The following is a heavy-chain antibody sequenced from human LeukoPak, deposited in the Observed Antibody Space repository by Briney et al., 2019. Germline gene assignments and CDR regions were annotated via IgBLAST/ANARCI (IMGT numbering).Heavy chain of an antibody. CDR1: GGSFSGYY. Sequence: SETLSLTCAVYGGSFSGYYWSWIRQPPGKGLEGIGEINHSGSTNYNPSLKSRVTISVDTSKNQFSLKLSSVTAADTAVYYCARGPLFSGSYPFDYSGQGTLVTVSS. V-gene: IGHV4-34*01. J-gene: IGHJ4*02. D-gene: IGHD1-26*01. CDR3: ARGPLFSGSYPFDY. CDR2: INHSGST.